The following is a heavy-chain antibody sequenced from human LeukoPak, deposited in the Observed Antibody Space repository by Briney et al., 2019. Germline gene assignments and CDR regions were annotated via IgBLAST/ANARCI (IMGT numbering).Heavy chain of an antibody. V-gene: IGHV1-2*02. D-gene: IGHD3-22*01. CDR2: INPNSGGT. CDR1: GYTFTGYY. J-gene: IGHJ4*02. CDR3: ARAASPVVTMIVVVITRPPDY. Sequence: ASVKVSCKASGYTFTGYYMHWVRQAPGQGLEWMGWINPNSGGTNYAQKFQGRVTMTRDTSISTAYMELRRLRSDDTAVYYCARAASPVVTMIVVVITRPPDYWGQGTLVTVSS.